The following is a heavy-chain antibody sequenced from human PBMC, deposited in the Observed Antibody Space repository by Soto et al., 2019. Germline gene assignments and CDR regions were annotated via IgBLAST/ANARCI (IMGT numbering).Heavy chain of an antibody. CDR1: GYTFTGYY. Sequence: ASVKVSCKASGYTFTGYYMQWVRQAPGQGLEWMGWINPNSGGTNYAQKFQGWLTMTRDTSISRAYMELSRLRSGDTAVYYCARDYGDYLFDSWGQGTLVAVSS. CDR2: INPNSGGT. D-gene: IGHD4-17*01. CDR3: ARDYGDYLFDS. V-gene: IGHV1-2*04. J-gene: IGHJ4*03.